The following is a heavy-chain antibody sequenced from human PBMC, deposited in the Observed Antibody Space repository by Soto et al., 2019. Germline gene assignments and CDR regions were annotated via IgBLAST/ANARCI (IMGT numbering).Heavy chain of an antibody. V-gene: IGHV3-23*01. CDR3: AKDRSLVVRGVINEYYFDY. CDR2: ISGSGDST. Sequence: AGGSLRLSCAASGFIFSSYAMTWVRQAPGKGLEWVSGISGSGDSTYYADSVKGRFTISRDNSKNTLYLQMSSLRAEDTAVYYCAKDRSLVVRGVINEYYFDYWGQGTLVTVSS. J-gene: IGHJ4*02. D-gene: IGHD3-10*01. CDR1: GFIFSSYA.